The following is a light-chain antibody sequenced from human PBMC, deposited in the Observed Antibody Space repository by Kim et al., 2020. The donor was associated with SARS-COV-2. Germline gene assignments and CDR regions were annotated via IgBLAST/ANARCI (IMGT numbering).Light chain of an antibody. CDR2: RNN. Sequence: QLVTISCSGSSSNIGSNYVYWYQQRPGTAPKLLIYRNNQRPSGVPDRFSGSKSGTSASLAISGLRSEDEADYYCAAWDDSLSGRWVFGGGTKLTVL. CDR1: SSNIGSNY. V-gene: IGLV1-47*01. CDR3: AAWDDSLSGRWV. J-gene: IGLJ3*02.